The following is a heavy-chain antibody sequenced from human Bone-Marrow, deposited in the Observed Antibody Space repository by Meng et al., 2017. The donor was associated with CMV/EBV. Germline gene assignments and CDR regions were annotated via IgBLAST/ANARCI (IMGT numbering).Heavy chain of an antibody. Sequence: GESLKISCAASGFTFSSYAMHWVRQAPGKGLEWVAVISYDGSNKYYADSVKGRFTISRDNSKNSLYLQMNSLRAEDTAVYYCARSRPAEAFDIWVQGTMVTVSS. CDR3: ARSRPAEAFDI. J-gene: IGHJ3*02. CDR1: GFTFSSYA. V-gene: IGHV3-30*04. CDR2: ISYDGSNK.